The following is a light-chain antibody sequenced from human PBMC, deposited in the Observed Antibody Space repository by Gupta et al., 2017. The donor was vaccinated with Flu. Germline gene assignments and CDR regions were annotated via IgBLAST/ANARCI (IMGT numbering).Light chain of an antibody. CDR1: QSVSSN. Sequence: IVMPQSPATLSVSPGERATLSCRASQSVSSNLAWYQQKPGQAPRLLIYGASTRATGIPARFSGSGSGTDFTLTISSLQSEDVAVYYCQQYNNAPYSFGRGTKLEIK. CDR2: GAS. J-gene: IGKJ2*03. V-gene: IGKV3D-15*01. CDR3: QQYNNAPYS.